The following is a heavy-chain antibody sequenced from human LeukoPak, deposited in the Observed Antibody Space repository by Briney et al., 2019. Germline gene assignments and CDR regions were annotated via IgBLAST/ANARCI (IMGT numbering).Heavy chain of an antibody. CDR2: ISSSSSYI. CDR3: GRDVLCSSTSCYDDY. D-gene: IGHD2-2*01. V-gene: IGHV3-21*01. J-gene: IGHJ4*02. Sequence: GGSLRLSCAASGFTFSSYSMNWVRQAPGKGLEWVSSISSSSSYIYYADSVKGRFTISRDNAKNSLYLQMNSLRAEDTAVYYCGRDVLCSSTSCYDDYWGQGTLVTVSS. CDR1: GFTFSSYS.